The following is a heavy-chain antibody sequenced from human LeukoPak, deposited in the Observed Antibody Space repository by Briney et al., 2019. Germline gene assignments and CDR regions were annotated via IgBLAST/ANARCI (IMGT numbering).Heavy chain of an antibody. CDR2: ISGSGGST. V-gene: IGHV3-23*01. CDR1: GCTFSSYA. D-gene: IGHD6-13*01. CDR3: AKIWYSSSWREA. J-gene: IGHJ4*02. Sequence: GGSLRLSCAASGCTFSSYAMSWVRQAPGKGLEWVSAISGSGGSTYYADSVKGRFTISRDNSKNTLYLQMNSLRAEDTAVYYCAKIWYSSSWREAWSQGTLVTVPS.